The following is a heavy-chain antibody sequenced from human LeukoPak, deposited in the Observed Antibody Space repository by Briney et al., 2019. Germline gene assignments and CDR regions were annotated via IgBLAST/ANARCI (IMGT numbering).Heavy chain of an antibody. J-gene: IGHJ4*02. V-gene: IGHV1-18*01. CDR1: GYTFTSYG. CDR2: ISAYNGNT. CDR3: ASGYYDFWSGYIPFDY. D-gene: IGHD3-3*01. Sequence: ASVKVSCKASGYTFTSYGISWVRQAPGQGLEWMGWISAYNGNTNYAQKLQGRVTMTTDTSTSTAYMELRSLRSDDTAVYYCASGYYDFWSGYIPFDYWGQGTLVTVSS.